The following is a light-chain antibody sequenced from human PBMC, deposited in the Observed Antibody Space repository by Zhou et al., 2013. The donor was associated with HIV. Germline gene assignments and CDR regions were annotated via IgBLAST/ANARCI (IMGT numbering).Light chain of an antibody. J-gene: IGKJ2*01. CDR3: QQYNNWPPMYT. CDR2: DAS. V-gene: IGKV3-11*01. CDR1: QSVSSH. Sequence: EIVLTQSPATLSLSPGERATLSCRASQSVSSHLAWYQKKPGQAPSLLIYDASNRATGIPVRFSGSGSGTDFTLTISSMQSEDFAVYYCQQYNNWPPMYTFGQGTRLEI.